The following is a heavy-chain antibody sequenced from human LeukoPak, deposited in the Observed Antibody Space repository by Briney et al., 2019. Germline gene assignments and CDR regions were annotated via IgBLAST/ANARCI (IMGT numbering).Heavy chain of an antibody. Sequence: GASVKVSCKASGYSFTTFAMNWVRQAPGQGLEWMGWINTNTGNPTYAQGFTGRFVFSLDTSVSTAYLQISSLKAEDTAVYYCARRGYCSSTSCYKEIDYWGQGTLVTVSS. CDR2: INTNTGNP. V-gene: IGHV7-4-1*02. D-gene: IGHD2-2*02. J-gene: IGHJ4*02. CDR1: GYSFTTFA. CDR3: ARRGYCSSTSCYKEIDY.